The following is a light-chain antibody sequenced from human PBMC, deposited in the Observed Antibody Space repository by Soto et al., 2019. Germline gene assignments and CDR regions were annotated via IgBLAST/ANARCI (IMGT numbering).Light chain of an antibody. CDR2: ENN. V-gene: IGLV6-57*02. CDR1: RGSIASNF. CDR3: QSYDDYSPV. Sequence: NFMLTQPHSVSESPGKTVTISCTGSRGSIASNFVQWYQQRPGSAPTTVIYENNQRPSGVPDRFSASIDSSSNSASLTISGLKPEDEADYYCQSYDDYSPVFGGGTQLTVL. J-gene: IGLJ7*01.